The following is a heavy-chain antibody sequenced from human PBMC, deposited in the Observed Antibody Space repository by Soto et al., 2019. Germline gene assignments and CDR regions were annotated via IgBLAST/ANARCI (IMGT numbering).Heavy chain of an antibody. CDR1: GFTFREYA. D-gene: IGHD4-17*01. V-gene: IGHV3-23*01. CDR2: ISGLGGST. J-gene: IGHJ4*02. Sequence: GGSLRLSCAASGFTFREYAMSWVRQAPGKGLEWVSGISGLGGSTYYTDSVKGRFTISRENSRNTLSLQMTILRAEDTAVYYWAKSTTTVTTGNSFDYWGQGTLVTVSS. CDR3: AKSTTTVTTGNSFDY.